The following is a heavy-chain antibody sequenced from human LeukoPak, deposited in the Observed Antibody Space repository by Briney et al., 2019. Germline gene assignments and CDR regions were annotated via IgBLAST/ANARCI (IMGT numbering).Heavy chain of an antibody. CDR3: ARVGDHFHWYLDL. CDR1: GFSVSTNY. CDR2: LYRGSST. V-gene: IGHV3-53*01. Sequence: GGSLRLSCAAYGFSVSTNYMNWVRQPPGKGLERVSILYRGSSTYYAASVEGRFIVSRDSSKNTLSLQMNDLSAEDTAVYYCARVGDHFHWYLDLWGRGTLVTVSS. J-gene: IGHJ2*01. D-gene: IGHD3-3*02.